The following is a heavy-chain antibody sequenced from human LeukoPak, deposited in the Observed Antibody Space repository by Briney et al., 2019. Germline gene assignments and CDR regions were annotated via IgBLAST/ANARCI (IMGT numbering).Heavy chain of an antibody. V-gene: IGHV3-7*04. CDR3: VRAHHPGGWFDP. J-gene: IGHJ5*02. Sequence: GGSLRLSCAASGFTFSSSWMTWVRQAPGKGLEWVASINQDGGEIHYVDSVKGRFTISRDNAKNSLYLQMNSLTAEDTAVHYCVRAHHPGGWFDPWGQGTLVTDSS. D-gene: IGHD3-10*01. CDR1: GFTFSSSW. CDR2: INQDGGEI.